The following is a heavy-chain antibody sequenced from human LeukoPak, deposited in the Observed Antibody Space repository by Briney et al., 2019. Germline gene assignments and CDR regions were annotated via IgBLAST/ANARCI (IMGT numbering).Heavy chain of an antibody. V-gene: IGHV3-23*01. CDR2: ISGSGDST. CDR3: ARGGSCSCGNCKYTRKEIDY. Sequence: GGSLRLSCTASGFTFSSFGMSWVRQSPGKGLEWVSTISGSGDSTYYADSVKGRFTISRDNSKNTLYLQMNSLRAEDTAVYYCARGGSCSCGNCKYTRKEIDYWGQGTLVTVSS. D-gene: IGHD2-15*01. J-gene: IGHJ4*02. CDR1: GFTFSSFG.